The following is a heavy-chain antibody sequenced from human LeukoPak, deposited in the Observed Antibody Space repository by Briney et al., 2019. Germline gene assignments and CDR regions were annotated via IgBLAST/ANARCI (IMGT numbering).Heavy chain of an antibody. CDR3: ARVAGYSSCWLRKNDAFDI. CDR2: MNLSGST. V-gene: IGHV4-34*01. D-gene: IGHD6-19*01. J-gene: IGHJ3*02. Sequence: PSETLSLTYAVYGGSFSGYYWSWLRQPPGKGLEWIGEMNLSGSTNYNPPLPHRVTISVDTSKSQFSLKLSSVTAADTAVYYCARVAGYSSCWLRKNDAFDIWGQGTMVTVSS. CDR1: GGSFSGYY.